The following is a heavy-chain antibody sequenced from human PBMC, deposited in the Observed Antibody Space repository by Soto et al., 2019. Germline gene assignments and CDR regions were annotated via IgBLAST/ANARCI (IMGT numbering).Heavy chain of an antibody. CDR1: GGSISSYY. D-gene: IGHD7-27*01. CDR3: ARANWGSWFDP. Sequence: QVQLQESGPGLVKPSETLSLTCTVSGGSISSYYWSWIRQPPGKGLEWIGYIYYSGSTNYNPSLKSRVTISVDTSKNQFSLMLSSVTAADTAVYYCARANWGSWFDPWGQGTLVTVSS. V-gene: IGHV4-59*01. J-gene: IGHJ5*02. CDR2: IYYSGST.